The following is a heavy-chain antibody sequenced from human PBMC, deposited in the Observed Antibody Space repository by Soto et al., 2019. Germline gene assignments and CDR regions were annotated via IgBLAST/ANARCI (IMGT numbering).Heavy chain of an antibody. Sequence: SETLSLTCAVYGGSFGGYYWSWIRQPPGKGLEWIGEINHSGSTNYNPSLKSRVTISVDTSKNQFSLKLSSVTAADTAVYYCARGQVEAVAGSTTLRYYYCYYMDVWGKGTTVTVSS. CDR1: GGSFGGYY. J-gene: IGHJ6*03. CDR3: ARGQVEAVAGSTTLRYYYCYYMDV. CDR2: INHSGST. V-gene: IGHV4-34*01. D-gene: IGHD6-19*01.